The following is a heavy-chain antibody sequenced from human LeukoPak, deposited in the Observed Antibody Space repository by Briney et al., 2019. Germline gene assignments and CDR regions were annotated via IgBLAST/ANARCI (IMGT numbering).Heavy chain of an antibody. J-gene: IGHJ3*02. V-gene: IGHV3-21*01. CDR2: ISRSSAYI. CDR1: GFTLSSYS. Sequence: PGGSLRLSCAASGFTLSSYSMNWVRQAPGKGLEWVSSISRSSAYIYYADSVKGRFTISRDNAKDSLYLQMNSLRAEDTAVYYCASFPPYMVRTDAFDIWGQGTMVTVSS. CDR3: ASFPPYMVRTDAFDI. D-gene: IGHD3-10*01.